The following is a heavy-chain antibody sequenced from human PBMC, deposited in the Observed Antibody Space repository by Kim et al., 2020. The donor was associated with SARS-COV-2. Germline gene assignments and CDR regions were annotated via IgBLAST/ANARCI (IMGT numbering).Heavy chain of an antibody. D-gene: IGHD3-10*01. Sequence: GGSLRLSCAASGFTFSSYEMNWVRQAPGKGLEWVSYISSSGSTIYYADSVKGRFTISRDNAKNSLYLQMNSLRAEDTAVYYCARAPDRPPYYYGSGSYPKNWFDPWGQGTLVTVSS. V-gene: IGHV3-48*03. CDR1: GFTFSSYE. CDR2: ISSSGSTI. J-gene: IGHJ5*02. CDR3: ARAPDRPPYYYGSGSYPKNWFDP.